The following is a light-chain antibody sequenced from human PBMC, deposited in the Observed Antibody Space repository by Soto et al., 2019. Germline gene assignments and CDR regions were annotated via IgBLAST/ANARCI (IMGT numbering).Light chain of an antibody. J-gene: IGKJ1*01. CDR3: QQYGSSPWT. Sequence: PGERATLSCRASQSVSSXHLAXYQXKXGXXXRXXXYGVYTRAPGTPARFSGSGYGTDFTLTISRLEPEDFAVYYCQQYGSSPWTFGQGNKVDIK. CDR2: GVY. V-gene: IGKV3-20*01. CDR1: QSVSSXH.